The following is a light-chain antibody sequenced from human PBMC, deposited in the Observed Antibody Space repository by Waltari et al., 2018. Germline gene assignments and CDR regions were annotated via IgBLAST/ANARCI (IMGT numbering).Light chain of an antibody. Sequence: QLVLTQSPSASASLEASVKLTCTLSSGHSSNVIAWLQEQPGKGPRYLMKVNSDGSHSKGDEIPDRFSGSSSGAERYLTISSLQSEDEADYYCQTGGHGTWVFGGGTKLTVL. J-gene: IGLJ3*02. V-gene: IGLV4-69*01. CDR2: VNSDGSH. CDR1: SGHSSNV. CDR3: QTGGHGTWV.